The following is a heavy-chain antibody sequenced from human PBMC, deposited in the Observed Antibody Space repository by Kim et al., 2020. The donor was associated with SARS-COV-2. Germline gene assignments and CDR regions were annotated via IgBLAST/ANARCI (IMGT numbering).Heavy chain of an antibody. CDR3: AKSGGFPAVYFDY. V-gene: IGHV3-30*02. D-gene: IGHD2-15*01. J-gene: IGHJ4*02. Sequence: YADSVKGRFTISRDNSKNTLYLQMNSLRAEDTAVYYCAKSGGFPAVYFDYWGQGTLVTVSS.